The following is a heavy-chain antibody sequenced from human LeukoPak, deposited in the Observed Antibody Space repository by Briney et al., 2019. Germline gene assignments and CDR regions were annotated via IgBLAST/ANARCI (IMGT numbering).Heavy chain of an antibody. CDR2: IYYSGST. CDR1: GYSISSGYY. Sequence: PSETLSLTCTVSGYSISSGYYWGWIRQPPGKGLEWIGSIYYSGSTYYNPSLKSRVTISVDTSKNQFSLKLSSVTAADTAVYYCARSQGYTREHNWFDPWGQGTLVTVSS. J-gene: IGHJ5*02. CDR3: ARSQGYTREHNWFDP. D-gene: IGHD5-18*01. V-gene: IGHV4-38-2*02.